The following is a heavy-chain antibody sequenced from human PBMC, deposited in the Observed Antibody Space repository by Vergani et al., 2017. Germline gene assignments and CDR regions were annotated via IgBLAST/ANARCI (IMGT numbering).Heavy chain of an antibody. CDR2: IYYSGRA. CDR1: GGSVSSGIYS. V-gene: IGHV4-61*10. Sequence: QLQLQESGPGLVKPSETLSLTCTVSGGSVSSGIYSWSWIRQPAGKGLEWIGYIYYSGRANYNPSLKSRVTISVDTSKNQFSLNLSSVTAADTAVYYCARLVSNEFQEWGLGTLVTVSS. J-gene: IGHJ4*02. CDR3: ARLVSNEFQE. D-gene: IGHD4-11*01.